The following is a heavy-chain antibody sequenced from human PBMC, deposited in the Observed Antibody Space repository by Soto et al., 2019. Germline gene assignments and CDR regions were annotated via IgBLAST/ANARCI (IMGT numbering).Heavy chain of an antibody. Sequence: QVQLVQSGAEVKKPGASVKVSCKVSGYTLTELSMHWVRQAPGKGLEWMGGFDPDDGETIYAQKFQGRVTMTEDTSTDTAYMELSSLRSEDTAVYYCATGRIAAAGRGHYYYYGMDVWGQGTTVTVSS. V-gene: IGHV1-24*01. J-gene: IGHJ6*02. CDR1: GYTLTELS. CDR2: FDPDDGET. D-gene: IGHD6-13*01. CDR3: ATGRIAAAGRGHYYYYGMDV.